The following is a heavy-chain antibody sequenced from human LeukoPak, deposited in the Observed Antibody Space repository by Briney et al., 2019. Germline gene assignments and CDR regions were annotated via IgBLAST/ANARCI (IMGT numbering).Heavy chain of an antibody. CDR2: IYYTGST. Sequence: SETLSLTYTVSGGSISSYYWSWIRQPPGKGLEWIGYIYYTGSTYYNPSLKSRVTVSVDTSKNQFSLKLSSVTAADTAVYYCARVNWGWYAFDIWGQGTMVTVSS. CDR3: ARVNWGWYAFDI. D-gene: IGHD7-27*01. J-gene: IGHJ3*02. CDR1: GGSISSYY. V-gene: IGHV4-59*12.